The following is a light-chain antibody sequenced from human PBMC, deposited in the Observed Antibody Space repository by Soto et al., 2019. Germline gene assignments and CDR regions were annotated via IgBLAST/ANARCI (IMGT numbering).Light chain of an antibody. J-gene: IGLJ2*01. CDR2: DVS. V-gene: IGLV2-11*01. CDR3: CSYTSSSTVV. CDR1: SSDVGGYNY. Sequence: QSVLTQPRSVSGSPGQSVTISCTGTSSDVGGYNYVSWYLQHPGKAPKVMIYDVSKRPSGVPDRFSGSKSGNTASLTISGLQSEDEADYYCCSYTSSSTVVFGGGTKVTVL.